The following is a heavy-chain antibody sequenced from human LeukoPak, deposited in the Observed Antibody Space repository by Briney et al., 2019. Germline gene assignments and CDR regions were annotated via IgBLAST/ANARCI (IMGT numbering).Heavy chain of an antibody. V-gene: IGHV4-4*09. CDR2: IYTSGGT. J-gene: IGHJ4*02. CDR3: GSFTRFTPPPDLYYWDY. CDR1: GESISSYY. Sequence: KPSETLSLTCTVSGESISSYYWSWIRQPPGKGLEWIGYIYTSGGTNYIPSLKGRVTISIDTSKNQFSLKLSSVTAADSAVYYWGSFTRFTPPPDLYYWDYWAQATRVTVSS.